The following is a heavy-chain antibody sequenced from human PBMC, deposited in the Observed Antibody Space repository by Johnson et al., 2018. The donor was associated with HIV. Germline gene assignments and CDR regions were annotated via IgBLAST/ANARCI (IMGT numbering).Heavy chain of an antibody. D-gene: IGHD6-13*01. Sequence: VQLVESGGGLVQPGGSLRLSCAASGFNFSSYWMSWVRQAPGKGLEWVANIKQDGSEKYYVDSVKGRFTIYRDNAKNSLYLQMNSLRAEDTAVYYCARDEYPLRAAAWKSAFDIWGQGTMVTVSS. V-gene: IGHV3-7*01. CDR1: GFNFSSYW. CDR2: IKQDGSEK. J-gene: IGHJ3*02. CDR3: ARDEYPLRAAAWKSAFDI.